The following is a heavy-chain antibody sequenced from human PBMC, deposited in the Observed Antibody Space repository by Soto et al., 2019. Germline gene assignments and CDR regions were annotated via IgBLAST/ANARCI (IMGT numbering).Heavy chain of an antibody. V-gene: IGHV4-4*07. Sequence: SSETLSLTCTVYGGSVSYYYWSWVRQPAGKGLEWIGRIHPGGNTNYSPSLMSRVTMSVDTSHNQFSLKLTSVTAADTAVYYCVRGPYCGGDCYFASWGQGALVTVSS. CDR2: IHPGGNT. D-gene: IGHD2-21*02. J-gene: IGHJ4*02. CDR3: VRGPYCGGDCYFAS. CDR1: GGSVSYYY.